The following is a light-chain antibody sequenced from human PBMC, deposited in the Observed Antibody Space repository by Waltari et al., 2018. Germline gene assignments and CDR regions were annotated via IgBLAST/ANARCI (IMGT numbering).Light chain of an antibody. CDR1: QSVNRN. CDR3: QQSIQWPYT. Sequence: DIAMTQSPATLSLSPGERATLSCRASQSVNRNLAWYQQKPGQPPRLLIYGVSSRATGIPDRFTGSGSGMEFTLTINSLEPEDVGIYHCQQSIQWPYTFGQGTKVEIK. V-gene: IGKV3D-15*01. CDR2: GVS. J-gene: IGKJ2*01.